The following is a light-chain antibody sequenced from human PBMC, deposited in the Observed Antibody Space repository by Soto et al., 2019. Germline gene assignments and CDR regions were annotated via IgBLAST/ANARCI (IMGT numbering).Light chain of an antibody. Sequence: EIVLTQSPGTLSLSPGERATLSCRASQSVDSSTLAWYQQKPGQAPRLLISGASNRANGIPDRFSGSGSGTDFTLAISRLEPEDFAVYYCQHFDDSLTFGGGTKVEIK. V-gene: IGKV3-20*01. CDR3: QHFDDSLT. CDR1: QSVDSST. CDR2: GAS. J-gene: IGKJ4*01.